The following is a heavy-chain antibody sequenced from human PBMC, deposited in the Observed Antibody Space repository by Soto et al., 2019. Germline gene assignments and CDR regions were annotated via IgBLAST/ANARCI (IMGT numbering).Heavy chain of an antibody. CDR2: INPNSGGA. CDR3: ARARLNYYDSSGYYRPEFDY. Sequence: ASVKVSSKASGDAFTGYYMHSVCQAPGQGLEWMGWINPNSGGANYAQKFQGWVTMTRDTSISTAYMELSRLRSDDTAVYYCARARLNYYDSSGYYRPEFDYWGQGTLVTVSS. CDR1: GDAFTGYY. D-gene: IGHD3-22*01. J-gene: IGHJ4*02. V-gene: IGHV1-2*04.